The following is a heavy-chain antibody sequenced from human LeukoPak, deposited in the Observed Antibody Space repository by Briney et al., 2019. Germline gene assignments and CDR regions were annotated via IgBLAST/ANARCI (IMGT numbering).Heavy chain of an antibody. CDR1: GGSISSYY. D-gene: IGHD3-22*01. J-gene: IGHJ4*02. V-gene: IGHV4-59*12. CDR2: IYYSGST. CDR3: AREVTMIVLGVYYFDY. Sequence: PSETLSLTCTVSGGSISSYYWSWIRQPPGKGLEWIGYIYYSGSTNYNPSLKSRVTISVDTSKNQFSLKLSSVTAADTAVYYCAREVTMIVLGVYYFDYWGQGTLVTVSS.